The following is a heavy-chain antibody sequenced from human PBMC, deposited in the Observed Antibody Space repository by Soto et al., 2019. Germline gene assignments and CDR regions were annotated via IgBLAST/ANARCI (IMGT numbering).Heavy chain of an antibody. CDR1: GFTFSNYG. V-gene: IGHV3-30*18. Sequence: GGSLRLSCAASGFTFSNYGMHWVRQAPCKGLEWVAVISYDGSNKYHADSVKGRFTISRDNSKNTLYLQMNSLRAEDTAVYYCAKVGFSGSSTYYYYYGMDVWGQGTTVTVSS. CDR3: AKVGFSGSSTYYYYYGMDV. D-gene: IGHD1-26*01. J-gene: IGHJ6*02. CDR2: ISYDGSNK.